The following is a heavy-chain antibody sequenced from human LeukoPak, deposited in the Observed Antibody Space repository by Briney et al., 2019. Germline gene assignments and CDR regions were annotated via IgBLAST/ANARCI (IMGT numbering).Heavy chain of an antibody. V-gene: IGHV3-7*01. CDR1: GFTFSTYW. CDR3: ATDRDNSDWQKRFDS. CDR2: INQDASEI. J-gene: IGHJ4*02. D-gene: IGHD2-21*02. Sequence: GGSLRLSCAASGFTFSTYWMNWYRQAPGKGPEWVGNINQDASEINYVDSVRGRFTISRDNAKNSLHLQMNSLRAEDTAVYYCATDRDNSDWQKRFDSWGQGTLVTVSS.